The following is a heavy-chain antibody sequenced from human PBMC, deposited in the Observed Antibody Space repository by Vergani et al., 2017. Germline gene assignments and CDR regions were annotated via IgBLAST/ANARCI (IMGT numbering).Heavy chain of an antibody. V-gene: IGHV4-59*01. CDR2: IYYSGCT. Sequence: QVQLQESGPGLVKPSETLSLTCTVSGGSISSYYWSWIRQPPGKGLEWIGYIYYSGCTNYNPSLKSRVTIAVDTSKNQFYLKLSSVTAADTAVYYCAGIKNWFDPWGQGTLVTVSS. D-gene: IGHD3-16*01. CDR1: GGSISSYY. J-gene: IGHJ5*02. CDR3: AGIKNWFDP.